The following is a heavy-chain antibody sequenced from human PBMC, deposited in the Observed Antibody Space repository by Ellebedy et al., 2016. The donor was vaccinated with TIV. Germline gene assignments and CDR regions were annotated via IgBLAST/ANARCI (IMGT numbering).Heavy chain of an antibody. CDR3: AGETFNDVDLDLWGLFDV. CDR2: ISVGGSA. V-gene: IGHV3-66*01. D-gene: IGHD3-10*01. CDR1: GFTINSNY. Sequence: GESLKISCVVSGFTINSNYMSWVRQAPGRRLEWVSVISVGGSAYYADSVEGRFTISRDNSRNTLFLQMNGLRAEDTAVYYCAGETFNDVDLDLWGLFDVWGQGTTVTVSS. J-gene: IGHJ3*01.